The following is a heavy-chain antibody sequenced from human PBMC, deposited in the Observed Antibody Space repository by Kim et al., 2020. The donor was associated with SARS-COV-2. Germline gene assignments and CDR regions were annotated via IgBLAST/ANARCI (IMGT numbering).Heavy chain of an antibody. D-gene: IGHD3-16*01. J-gene: IGHJ6*01. CDR3: ARGFGEGDGDYGPDD. Sequence: ADALKGRFTMSRDNSKNALYLQMNGLRAEDTAVYYCARGFGEGDGDYGPDDWGQRATVTVSS. V-gene: IGHV3-30*07.